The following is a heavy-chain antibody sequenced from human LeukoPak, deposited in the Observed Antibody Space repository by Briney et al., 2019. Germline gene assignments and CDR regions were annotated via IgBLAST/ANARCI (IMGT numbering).Heavy chain of an antibody. J-gene: IGHJ5*02. V-gene: IGHV3-74*01. CDR2: IKSDGSST. CDR1: GFTFSDYY. CDR3: VRSDWFDP. Sequence: TGGSLRLSCEASGFTFSDYYMSWIRQAPGKGLVWVSRIKSDGSSTSYADSVKGRFTISRDNAKNTLYLQMNSLRVEDTAVYHCVRSDWFDPWGQGTLVTVSS.